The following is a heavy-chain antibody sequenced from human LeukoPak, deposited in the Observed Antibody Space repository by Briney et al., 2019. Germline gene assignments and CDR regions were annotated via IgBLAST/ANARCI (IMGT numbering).Heavy chain of an antibody. V-gene: IGHV4-59*01. CDR3: ARAAPSYYGSGGGWFDP. CDR2: IYYSVTT. Sequence: SETLSLTCTVSGGSISRYYWSWIRQPPGAVLEWIGYIYYSVTTNYNPSLKSRVTISVDTSKNQFSLQLSSVTAADTAVYYCARAAPSYYGSGGGWFDPWGQGTLVTVSS. J-gene: IGHJ5*02. CDR1: GGSISRYY. D-gene: IGHD3-10*01.